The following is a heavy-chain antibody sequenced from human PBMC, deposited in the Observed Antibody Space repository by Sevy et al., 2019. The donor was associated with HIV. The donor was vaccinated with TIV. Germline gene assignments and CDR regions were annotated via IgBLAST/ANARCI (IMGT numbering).Heavy chain of an antibody. CDR3: ARGDYYGSLYYFDY. CDR1: GFTFNYHF. Sequence: GGSLRLSCAASGFTFNYHFMNWVRQLPGKELEWVSYISSASSYINCSDSVKGRFTISRDNAKNLVFLEMNNLRPEDTAVYFCARGDYYGSLYYFDYWGQGTLVTVSS. D-gene: IGHD3-10*01. V-gene: IGHV3-21*06. J-gene: IGHJ4*02. CDR2: ISSASSYI.